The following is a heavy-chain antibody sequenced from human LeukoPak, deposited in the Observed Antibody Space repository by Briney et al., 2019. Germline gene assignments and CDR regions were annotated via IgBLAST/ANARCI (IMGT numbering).Heavy chain of an antibody. D-gene: IGHD5-18*01. CDR1: SGSINSYY. CDR2: IYSSGST. J-gene: IGHJ5*02. Sequence: KPSETLSLTCTVSSGSINSYYWNWIRQPPGKGLEWIGRIYSSGSTNYSPSLKSRVTMSVDTSKNQFSLKLASVTAADTAIYYCAKGAGGFSYYNWFDPWGQGTLVTVSS. V-gene: IGHV4-4*07. CDR3: AKGAGGFSYYNWFDP.